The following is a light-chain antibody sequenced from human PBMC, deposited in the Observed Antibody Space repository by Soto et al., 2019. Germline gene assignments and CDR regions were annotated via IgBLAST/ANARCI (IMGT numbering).Light chain of an antibody. V-gene: IGKV3-20*01. J-gene: IGKJ4*01. CDR2: NAS. CDR1: QSVSSGY. CDR3: QHYGSSPLT. Sequence: EIVLTQSPGTLSLSPGERATLSCRASQSVSSGYLAWYQQKPGQAPRLLMFNASSRATGIPDRFSGSGSGTEFTLTISRLGPEDFAVYYCQHYGSSPLTFGGGTKVEFK.